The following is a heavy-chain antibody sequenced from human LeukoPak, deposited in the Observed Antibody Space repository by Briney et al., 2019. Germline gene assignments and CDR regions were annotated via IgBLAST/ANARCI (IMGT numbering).Heavy chain of an antibody. CDR2: ISGRGGSA. V-gene: IGHV3-23*01. CDR1: GFTFSSYA. J-gene: IGHJ4*02. Sequence: PGGSLRLSCAASGFTFSSYAMTWVRQAPGKGLEWVSAISGRGGSAYYADSVKGRFTISRDNSRNSLSLQMNSLRAEDTALYYCAKTGYSSGWYRIWDYWGQGTLVTVSS. CDR3: AKTGYSSGWYRIWDY. D-gene: IGHD6-19*01.